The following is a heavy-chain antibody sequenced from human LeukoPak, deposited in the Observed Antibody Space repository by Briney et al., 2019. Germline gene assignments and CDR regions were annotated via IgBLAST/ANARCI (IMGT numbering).Heavy chain of an antibody. CDR3: ARLVSCSSSCCFDY. Sequence: PSETLSLTCTVSGGSISSSYYYWAWIRQPPGKGLEWIGSIYYSGSTYYNSPLRSRLTISVDTSKNQFSLKLSSVSAADTAAYYCARLVSCSSSCCFDYWGQGTLVTVSS. CDR2: IYYSGST. J-gene: IGHJ4*02. V-gene: IGHV4-39*01. CDR1: GGSISSSYYY. D-gene: IGHD2-2*01.